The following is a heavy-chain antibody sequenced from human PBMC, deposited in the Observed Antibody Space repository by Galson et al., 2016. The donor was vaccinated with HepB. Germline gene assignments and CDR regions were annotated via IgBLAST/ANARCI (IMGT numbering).Heavy chain of an antibody. D-gene: IGHD3-9*01. V-gene: IGHV6-1*01. Sequence: CAISWDSVSSNSAGWNWIRQSPSRGLEWLGRTFYGSNWQNDYAESVKSRITINPDTSRNQFSLQLNSVTPEDTAVYYCARSYLLGRGFGWWGQGTLVTVSS. CDR2: TFYGSNWQN. J-gene: IGHJ4*02. CDR1: WDSVSSNSAG. CDR3: ARSYLLGRGFGW.